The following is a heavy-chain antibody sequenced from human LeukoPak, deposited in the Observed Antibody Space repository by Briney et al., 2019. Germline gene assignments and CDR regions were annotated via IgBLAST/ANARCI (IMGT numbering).Heavy chain of an antibody. D-gene: IGHD5-18*01. V-gene: IGHV4-34*01. J-gene: IGHJ2*01. CDR1: GGSFSGYY. CDR3: AVRGYSYGYSREWYFDL. Sequence: SETLSLTCAVYGGSFSGYYWSWIRQPPGKGLEWIGEINHSGSTNYNPSLKSRVTISVDTSKNQFSLKLSSVTAADTAVYYCAVRGYSYGYSREWYFDLWGRGTLVTVSS. CDR2: INHSGST.